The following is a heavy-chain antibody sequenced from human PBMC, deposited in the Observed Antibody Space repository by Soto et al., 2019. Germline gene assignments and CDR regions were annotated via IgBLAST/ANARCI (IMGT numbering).Heavy chain of an antibody. J-gene: IGHJ4*02. CDR3: TTDSPFYYDSSGYYPEPWSD. D-gene: IGHD3-22*01. CDR1: GFTFSNAW. V-gene: IGHV3-15*07. CDR2: IKSKTDGGTT. Sequence: PGGSLRLSCAASGFTFSNAWMNWVRQAPGKGLEWVGRIKSKTDGGTTDYAAPVKGRFTISRDDSKNTLYLQMNSLKTEDTAVYYCTTDSPFYYDSSGYYPEPWSDWGQGTLVTVSS.